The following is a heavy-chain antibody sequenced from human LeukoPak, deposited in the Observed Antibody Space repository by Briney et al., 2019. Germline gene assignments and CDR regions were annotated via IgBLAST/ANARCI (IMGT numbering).Heavy chain of an antibody. J-gene: IGHJ6*03. CDR3: AIWSSGYYYYYMDV. V-gene: IGHV1-69*05. CDR2: IIPIFGTA. CDR1: GGTFSSYA. Sequence: ASVKVSCKASGGTFSSYAISWVRQAPGQGLEWMGGIIPIFGTANYAQKFQGKVTITTDESTSTAYMELSSLRSEDTAVYYCAIWSSGYYYYYMDVWGKGTTVTVSS. D-gene: IGHD3-3*01.